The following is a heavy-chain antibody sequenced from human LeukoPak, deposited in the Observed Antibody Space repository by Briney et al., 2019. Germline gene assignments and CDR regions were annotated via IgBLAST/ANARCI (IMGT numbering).Heavy chain of an antibody. V-gene: IGHV1-18*01. D-gene: IGHD1-26*01. J-gene: IGHJ4*02. CDR2: ISAYDDNT. CDR1: GYTFTSYA. Sequence: GASVKVSCKASGYTFTSYAISWVRQAPGQGLEWMGWISAYDDNTNYAQQLQGRVTMTTDTSTSTAYMELRSLRSDDTAVYYCARDPSSGSYSEDYWGQGTLVTVSS. CDR3: ARDPSSGSYSEDY.